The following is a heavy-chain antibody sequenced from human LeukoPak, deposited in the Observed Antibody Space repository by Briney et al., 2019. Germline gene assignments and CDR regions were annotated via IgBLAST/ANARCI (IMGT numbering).Heavy chain of an antibody. V-gene: IGHV4-59*12. CDR2: IYYSGST. Sequence: PSETLSLTCTVSGGSISSYYWSWVRQPPGKGLEWIGYIYYSGSTNYNPSLKSRVTISVDTSKNQFSLKLSSVTAADTAVYYCARGTVGATTKFDYWGQGTLVTVSS. CDR1: GGSISSYY. CDR3: ARGTVGATTKFDY. J-gene: IGHJ4*02. D-gene: IGHD1-26*01.